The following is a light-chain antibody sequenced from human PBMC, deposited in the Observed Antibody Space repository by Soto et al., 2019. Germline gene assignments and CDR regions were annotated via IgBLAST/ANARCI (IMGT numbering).Light chain of an antibody. J-gene: IGKJ1*01. CDR1: QSISSW. CDR3: QQYNSPRWT. Sequence: DIQMTQSPSTLSASGGDRVTITCRASQSISSWLAWYQQKPGKAPKLLIYDASSLESGVPSRFSGSGSGTEFTLTISSLQPDDFATYYCQQYNSPRWTFGQGTKV. V-gene: IGKV1-5*01. CDR2: DAS.